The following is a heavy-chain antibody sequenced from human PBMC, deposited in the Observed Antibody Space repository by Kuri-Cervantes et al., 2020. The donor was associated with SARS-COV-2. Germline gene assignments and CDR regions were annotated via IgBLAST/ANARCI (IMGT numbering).Heavy chain of an antibody. CDR2: IYSGGST. V-gene: IGHV3-53*01. J-gene: IGHJ6*02. Sequence: GESLKISCAASGFTVSSNYMSWVRQAPGKGLEWVSVIYSGGSTYYADSVKGRFTISRDNSKNTLYLQMNSLRAEDTAVYYCAKLGGGDYDFWSGYSDYYYGMDVWGQGTTVTVSS. CDR1: GFTVSSNY. D-gene: IGHD3-3*01. CDR3: AKLGGGDYDFWSGYSDYYYGMDV.